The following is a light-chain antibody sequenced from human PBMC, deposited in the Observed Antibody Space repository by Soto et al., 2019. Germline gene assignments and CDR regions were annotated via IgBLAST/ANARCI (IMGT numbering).Light chain of an antibody. J-gene: IGKJ4*01. Sequence: EIVLTQSPATLSLSPGERATLSCRASQSITSSLAWYQQKPGQAPRLLIYDASNRATGIPARFSGSGSGTDFTLIISSLEPEDFAVYYCQQRANWPLTFGGGTKV. CDR2: DAS. CDR1: QSITSS. V-gene: IGKV3-11*01. CDR3: QQRANWPLT.